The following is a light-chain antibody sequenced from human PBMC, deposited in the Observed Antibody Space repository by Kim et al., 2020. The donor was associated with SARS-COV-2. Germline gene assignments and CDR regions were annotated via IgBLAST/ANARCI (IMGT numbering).Light chain of an antibody. CDR2: GNS. Sequence: QSVLTQLPSVSGAPGQRVTISCTGSSSNIGAGYDVHWYQQLPGTAPKLLVSGNSNRPSGVPDRFSGSKSGTSASLTSTGLQAEDEADYYCQSYDRSLSVVFGGGTQLTVL. CDR3: QSYDRSLSVV. CDR1: SSNIGAGYD. V-gene: IGLV1-40*01. J-gene: IGLJ2*01.